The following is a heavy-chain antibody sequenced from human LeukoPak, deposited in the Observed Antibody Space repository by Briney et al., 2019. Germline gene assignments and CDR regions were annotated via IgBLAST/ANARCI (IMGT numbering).Heavy chain of an antibody. CDR1: GFTLSSSS. Sequence: GGSLRLSCAASGFTLSSSSMHWVRQAPGKGLEYVSAISRNGRNSYYANSVKGRFTISRDISKNTLYLQMGSLRADDMAVYYCARVGDNSGSGCSHWGQGTLVTVSS. CDR3: ARVGDNSGSGCSH. D-gene: IGHD3-10*01. CDR2: ISRNGRNS. V-gene: IGHV3-64*01. J-gene: IGHJ4*02.